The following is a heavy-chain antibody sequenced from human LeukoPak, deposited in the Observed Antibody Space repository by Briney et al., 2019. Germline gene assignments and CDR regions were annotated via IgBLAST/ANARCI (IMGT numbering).Heavy chain of an antibody. CDR3: AKDRLRYGSGSYSSGYYFGY. V-gene: IGHV3-23*01. CDR1: GFTFSSYA. J-gene: IGHJ4*02. Sequence: GGSLRLSCAASGFTFSSYAMSWVRQAPGKGLEWVSAISGSGGSTYYADSVKGRFTISRDNSKNTLYLQMNSLRAEDTAVYYCAKDRLRYGSGSYSSGYYFGYWGQGTLVTVSS. D-gene: IGHD3-10*01. CDR2: ISGSGGST.